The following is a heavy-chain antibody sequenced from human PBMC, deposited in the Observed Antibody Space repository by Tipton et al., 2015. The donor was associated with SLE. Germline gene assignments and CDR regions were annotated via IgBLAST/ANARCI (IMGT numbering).Heavy chain of an antibody. CDR2: IYHSGST. D-gene: IGHD3-22*01. V-gene: IGHV4-30-2*01. J-gene: IGHJ3*02. CDR3: ARDRSYYDSVVDI. CDR1: GGSISSGGYS. Sequence: TLSLTCAVSGGSISSGGYSWSWIRQPPGKGLEWIGYIYHSGSTYYNPSLKSRVTISVDTSKNQFSLKLSSVTAADTAVYYCARDRSYYDSVVDIWGQGTMVTVSS.